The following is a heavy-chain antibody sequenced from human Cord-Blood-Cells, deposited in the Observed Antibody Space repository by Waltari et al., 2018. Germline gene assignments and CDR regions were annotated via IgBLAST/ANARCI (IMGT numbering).Heavy chain of an antibody. J-gene: IGHJ4*02. CDR2: IYYSGST. CDR1: GGSISSSSYY. D-gene: IGHD4-17*01. CDR3: ARQGGMTTVTHFDY. Sequence: QLQLQESGPGLVKPSETLSLTCTVSGGSISSSSYYWGWIRQPPGKGLEWIGIIYYSGSTYYNPSLKSRVTISVDTSKNQFSLKLSSVTAADTAVYYCARQGGMTTVTHFDYWGQGTLVTVSS. V-gene: IGHV4-39*07.